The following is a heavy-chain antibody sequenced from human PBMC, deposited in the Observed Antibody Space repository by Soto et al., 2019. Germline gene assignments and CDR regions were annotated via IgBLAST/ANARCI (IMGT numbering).Heavy chain of an antibody. CDR1: GDTFHRHA. V-gene: IGHV1-69*06. Sequence: QVQLVQSGAEVKKPGSSVKVSCKGSGDTFHRHALSWVRQAPGQGLEWMGGIIPMFDTANYAQKFQGRVTITADTSTSTAYMELSSLRFEDTAFYYCAVIGYDLDYWGQGTLVAVSS. CDR3: AVIGYDLDY. CDR2: IIPMFDTA. D-gene: IGHD5-12*01. J-gene: IGHJ4*02.